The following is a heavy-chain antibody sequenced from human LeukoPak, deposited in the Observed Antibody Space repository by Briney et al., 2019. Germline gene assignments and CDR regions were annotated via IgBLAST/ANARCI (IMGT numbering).Heavy chain of an antibody. J-gene: IGHJ5*02. Sequence: APVKVSCKASGYTFTGYYMHWVRQAPGQGLEWMGWINPNSGGTNYAQKFQGRVTMTRDTSISTAYMELSRLRSDDTAVYYCAGAYCSGGSCYSEVVWFDPWGQGTLVTVSS. CDR1: GYTFTGYY. CDR3: AGAYCSGGSCYSEVVWFDP. D-gene: IGHD2-15*01. CDR2: INPNSGGT. V-gene: IGHV1-2*02.